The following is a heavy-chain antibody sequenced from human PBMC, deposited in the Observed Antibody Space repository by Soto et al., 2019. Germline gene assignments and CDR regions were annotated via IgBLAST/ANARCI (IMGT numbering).Heavy chain of an antibody. J-gene: IGHJ4*02. D-gene: IGHD2-2*01. CDR3: AIQDIVVVPAASYYFDY. V-gene: IGHV4-39*01. Sequence: QLQLQESGPGLVKPSETLSLTCTVSGGSISSSSYYWGWIRQPPGKGLEWIGRIYYSGSTYYNPSLKSRVTISGDTCKIQLSRKLSSVTASDTAVCYWAIQDIVVVPAASYYFDYWGQGTLVTVSS. CDR1: GGSISSSSYY. CDR2: IYYSGST.